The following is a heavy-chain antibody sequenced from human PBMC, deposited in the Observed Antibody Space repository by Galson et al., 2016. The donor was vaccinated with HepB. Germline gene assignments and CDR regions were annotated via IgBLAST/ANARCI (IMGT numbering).Heavy chain of an antibody. Sequence: SLRLSCAASGFTFSSYAMSWVRQAPGKGLEWVSVISGSGSTTDYADSVKGRFTISRDNSKSTLYLQMNSPRAEDTAVYYCAKMYYYGSVSTFDFWGQGTLVTVSS. D-gene: IGHD3-10*01. J-gene: IGHJ4*02. V-gene: IGHV3-23*01. CDR1: GFTFSSYA. CDR3: AKMYYYGSVSTFDF. CDR2: ISGSGSTT.